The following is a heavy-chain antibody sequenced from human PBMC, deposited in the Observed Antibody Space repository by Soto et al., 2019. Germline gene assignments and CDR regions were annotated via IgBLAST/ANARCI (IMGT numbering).Heavy chain of an antibody. D-gene: IGHD2-15*01. CDR1: GDTVSSNSVA. Sequence: SQTLSLTCVGSGDTVSSNSVAWNWVRQSPSRGLEWLGRTYYRSRWYSDYAVSVRSRIDINADTSKNQVSLQLNSVTPEDTAVYYCARSEEDSDYYYYGMDVSGQGTPVTVYS. J-gene: IGHJ6*02. CDR3: ARSEEDSDYYYYGMDV. CDR2: TYYRSRWYS. V-gene: IGHV6-1*01.